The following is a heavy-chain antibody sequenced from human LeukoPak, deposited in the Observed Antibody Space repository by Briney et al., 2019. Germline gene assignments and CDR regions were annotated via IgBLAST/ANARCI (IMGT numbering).Heavy chain of an antibody. V-gene: IGHV3-23*01. D-gene: IGHD6-13*01. J-gene: IGHJ6*04. Sequence: PGGSLRLSCAASGFTFSSYAMSWVRQAPGKGLEWVSAISGSGSSTYYADSVKGRFTISRDNSKNTLYLQMNSLRAEDTAVYYCAGLYSSSWSYYGMDVWGKGTTVTVSS. CDR1: GFTFSSYA. CDR3: AGLYSSSWSYYGMDV. CDR2: ISGSGSST.